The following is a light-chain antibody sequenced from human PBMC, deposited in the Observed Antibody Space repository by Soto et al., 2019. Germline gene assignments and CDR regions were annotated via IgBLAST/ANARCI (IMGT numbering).Light chain of an antibody. CDR3: MQALQTPRT. J-gene: IGKJ1*01. V-gene: IGKV2-28*01. CDR1: QSLLHSNGYNF. Sequence: DIVMTQSPLSLPVTPGEPASISCKSSQSLLHSNGYNFLDWYLQKPGQSPRLLIYLGSNRASGVHDRFSGSGSGTDFTLKISRVEAEDVGVYYCMQALQTPRTFGQGTKVELK. CDR2: LGS.